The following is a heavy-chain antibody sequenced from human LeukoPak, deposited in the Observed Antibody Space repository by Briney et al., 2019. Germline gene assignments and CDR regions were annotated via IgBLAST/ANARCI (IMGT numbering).Heavy chain of an antibody. D-gene: IGHD2-2*01. J-gene: IGHJ4*02. CDR2: ISSGSSYI. CDR3: ARSGILAAIHYFDY. V-gene: IGHV3-21*01. CDR1: GVTFRSYT. Sequence: GGSLRLSCAASGVTFRSYTMNWVRHAPGKGLEWVSSISSGSSYIYYPDSVKGRFTVSRDNAKNSLYLQMNSLRAEDTAVYYCARSGILAAIHYFDYWGQGTLVTVSS.